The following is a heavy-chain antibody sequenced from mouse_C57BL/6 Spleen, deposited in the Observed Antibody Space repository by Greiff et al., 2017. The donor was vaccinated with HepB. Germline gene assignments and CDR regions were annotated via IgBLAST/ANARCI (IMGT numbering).Heavy chain of an antibody. CDR1: GYTFTSYW. Sequence: QVQLQQPGAELVRPGSSVKLSCKASGYTFTSYWMHWVKQRPIQGLEWIGNIDPSDSDTHYNQKFKDKATLTVDKSSSTAYMQLSSLTSEDSAVYYCATQLRLREMDYWGQGTSVTVSS. J-gene: IGHJ4*01. V-gene: IGHV1-52*01. CDR3: ATQLRLREMDY. CDR2: IDPSDSDT. D-gene: IGHD3-2*02.